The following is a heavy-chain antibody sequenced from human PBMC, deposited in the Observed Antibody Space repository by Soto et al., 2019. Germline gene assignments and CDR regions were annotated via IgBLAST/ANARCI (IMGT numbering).Heavy chain of an antibody. CDR3: ARGRDYCSASSCYDTFDY. CDR2: ISSSGSTI. D-gene: IGHD2-15*01. Sequence: GGSLRLSCAASGFTFRSYEMNWVRQAPGKGLERVSYISSSGSTIYYADSVKGRFTITRDNAKNSRYRQMNSLRAEDKAVYYCARGRDYCSASSCYDTFDYRRQRTLVSASS. V-gene: IGHV3-48*03. CDR1: GFTFRSYE. J-gene: IGHJ4*02.